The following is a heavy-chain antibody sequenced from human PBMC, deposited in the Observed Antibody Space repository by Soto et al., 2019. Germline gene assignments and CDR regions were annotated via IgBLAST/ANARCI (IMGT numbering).Heavy chain of an antibody. V-gene: IGHV3-23*01. D-gene: IGHD3-3*01. CDR1: GYTSSNFA. Sequence: LLESGGGLVQPGGSLRLTCVASGYTSSNFAMIWVRPAPVKGLDWVSGISRSGLNTYYAASVEGRFTISRDNSKNTLSLQMNSLRAEEPALYYCAKGSGEGPTNWFDPWGQGTLVTVSS. J-gene: IGHJ5*02. CDR2: ISRSGLNT. CDR3: AKGSGEGPTNWFDP.